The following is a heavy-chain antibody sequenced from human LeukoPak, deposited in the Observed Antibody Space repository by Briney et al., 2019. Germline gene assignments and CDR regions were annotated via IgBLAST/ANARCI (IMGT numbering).Heavy chain of an antibody. J-gene: IGHJ3*02. CDR1: GGSISSSGYY. Sequence: SETLSLTCVVSGGSISSSGYYWGWIRQPPGKGLEWIGNIHYSGTTYYNPSLKSRVTISVDTSKNQVSLKLSSVTAADTALYYCVRTIRFLRFDAFDIWGPGTMVTVSA. CDR2: IHYSGTT. V-gene: IGHV4-39*01. D-gene: IGHD3-3*01. CDR3: VRTIRFLRFDAFDI.